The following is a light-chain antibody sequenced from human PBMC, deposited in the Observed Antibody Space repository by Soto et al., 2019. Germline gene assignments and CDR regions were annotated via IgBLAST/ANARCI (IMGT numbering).Light chain of an antibody. CDR3: CSYAGSSTYV. CDR1: SSDVGSYNL. Sequence: LTQPASVSWSPGQSITISCTGTSSDVGSYNLVSWYQQHPGKAPKLMIYEGSKRPSGVSNRFSGSKSGNTASLTISGLQAEDEADYYCCSYAGSSTYVFGTGTKVTVL. J-gene: IGLJ1*01. V-gene: IGLV2-23*01. CDR2: EGS.